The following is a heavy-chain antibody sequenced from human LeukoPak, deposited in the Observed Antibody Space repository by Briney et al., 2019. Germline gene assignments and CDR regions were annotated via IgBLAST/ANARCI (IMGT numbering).Heavy chain of an antibody. CDR2: ISSSGNTR. CDR3: AWGGMAAFDS. V-gene: IGHV3-11*04. Sequence: KPGGSLKLSCAASGFTFSDYYMSRIRQAPGKGLEWVAYISSSGNTRYYADSVKGRFTISRDNAKNSLYLQMNSLRAEDTAVYYCAWGGMAAFDSWGQGTLVTVSS. D-gene: IGHD3-16*01. CDR1: GFTFSDYY. J-gene: IGHJ4*02.